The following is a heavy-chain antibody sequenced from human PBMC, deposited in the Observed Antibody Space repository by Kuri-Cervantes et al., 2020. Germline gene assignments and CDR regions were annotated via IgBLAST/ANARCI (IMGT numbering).Heavy chain of an antibody. CDR2: ISSSSSYI. Sequence: GESLKISCAASGFTFSSYSMNWVRQAPGKGLEWVSSISSSSSYIYYADSVKGRFTISRDNAKNSLYLQMNSLRAEDTAVYYCAKAPSVYYGIVGATGDYWGQGTLVTDSS. CDR3: AKAPSVYYGIVGATGDY. CDR1: GFTFSSYS. J-gene: IGHJ4*02. D-gene: IGHD1-26*01. V-gene: IGHV3-21*04.